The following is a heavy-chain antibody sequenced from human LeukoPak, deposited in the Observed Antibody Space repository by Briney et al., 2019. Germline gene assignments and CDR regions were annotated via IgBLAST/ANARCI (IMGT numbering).Heavy chain of an antibody. V-gene: IGHV7-4-1*02. Sequence: GASVKVSCKASGYTFTGYYMHWVRQAPGQGLQWMGWINTNTGNPTYAQGFTGCYVFSLDTSVSTAYLQISGLTADDTAVYFCGRDPRLGIRGYTYGYIEYWGQGTLVTVSS. CDR1: GYTFTGYY. D-gene: IGHD5-18*01. CDR3: GRDPRLGIRGYTYGYIEY. J-gene: IGHJ4*02. CDR2: INTNTGNP.